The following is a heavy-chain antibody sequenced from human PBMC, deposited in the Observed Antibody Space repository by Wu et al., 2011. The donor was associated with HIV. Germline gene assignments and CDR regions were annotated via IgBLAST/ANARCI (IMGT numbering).Heavy chain of an antibody. V-gene: IGHV1-18*01. CDR3: ARFRVSYYYDSSGYSPDAFDI. CDR1: GYTFTSYG. D-gene: IGHD3-22*01. Sequence: QVQLVQSGAEVKKPGASVKVSCKASGYTFTSYGISWVRQAPGQGLEWMGWISAYNGDTNYAQKLQGRVTMTTDTSTSTAYMELRSLRSDDTAVYYCARFRVSYYYDSSGYSPDAFDIWGQGTMVTVSS. J-gene: IGHJ3*02. CDR2: ISAYNGDT.